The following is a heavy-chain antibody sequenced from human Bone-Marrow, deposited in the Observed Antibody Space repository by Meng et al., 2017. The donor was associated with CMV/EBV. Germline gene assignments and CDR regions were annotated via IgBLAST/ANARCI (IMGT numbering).Heavy chain of an antibody. Sequence: GGSLRLSCAASGFSLNKHEMNWVRQAPGKGLEWVSYINSDGATIYLADSVKGRFTISRDNTKNSLFLQMNSLGAEDTAVYYCATMVSSERYSQWYFHHWGQGTLVTVSS. V-gene: IGHV3-48*03. CDR1: GFSLNKHE. D-gene: IGHD3-10*01. J-gene: IGHJ1*01. CDR3: ATMVSSERYSQWYFHH. CDR2: INSDGATI.